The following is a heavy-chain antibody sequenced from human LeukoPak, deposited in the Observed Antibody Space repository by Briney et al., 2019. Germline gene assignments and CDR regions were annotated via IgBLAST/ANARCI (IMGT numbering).Heavy chain of an antibody. CDR2: IHHSGST. V-gene: IGHV4-4*09. Sequence: SETLSLTCGVSGASISSYYWSWIRQSPRKGLEWIGYIHHSGSTDYHHSLRGRVTISADTSQSQFSLSLTSVTAADTAVYFCASTRGGVAVSGRGDFDIWGQGTVVTVSP. CDR3: ASTRGGVAVSGRGDFDI. D-gene: IGHD6-19*01. CDR1: GASISSYY. J-gene: IGHJ3*02.